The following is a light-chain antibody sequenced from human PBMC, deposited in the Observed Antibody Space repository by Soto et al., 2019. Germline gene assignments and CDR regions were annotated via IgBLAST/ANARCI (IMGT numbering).Light chain of an antibody. V-gene: IGKV4-1*01. J-gene: IGKJ3*01. CDR2: WAS. Sequence: DIVMTQSPDFLAVSLGERATINCKSSQSVFYSSNSKNYLAWYQQRPGQSPKLLIYWASTRESGVPDRFSGSGSGTDFTLTISSLQADDAAVYYCQQYYSSPLTFGPGTKVDIK. CDR3: QQYYSSPLT. CDR1: QSVFYSSNSKNY.